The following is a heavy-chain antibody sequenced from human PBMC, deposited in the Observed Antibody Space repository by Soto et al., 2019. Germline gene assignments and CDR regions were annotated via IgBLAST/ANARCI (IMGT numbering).Heavy chain of an antibody. CDR3: AKNHNYYDRSGHYYGDGGFDY. CDR2: IWFDGSTT. D-gene: IGHD3-22*01. CDR1: GFIFNNFG. V-gene: IGHV3-33*08. Sequence: QVHLAESGGGVVQPGRSLRLSCAASGFIFNNFGMHWVRQAPGKGLEWVAVIWFDGSTTYYAGSVKGRCTISRDNSKNTLYLEINSLRAEDTAVYYCAKNHNYYDRSGHYYGDGGFDYWGQGTRVTVSS. J-gene: IGHJ4*02.